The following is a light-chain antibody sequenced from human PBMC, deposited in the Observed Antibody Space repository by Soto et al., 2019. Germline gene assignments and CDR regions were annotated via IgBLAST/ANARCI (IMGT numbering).Light chain of an antibody. V-gene: IGKV3-20*01. Sequence: EIVLTQSPDTLSLSPGERATLSCRASQSVRSERLAWYQQKRGQAPTLLIFDASSRASGTPERFSGSGSGTDFTLTINRLEPEDFAVYYCQQYANSPITFGQGTRLEIK. CDR1: QSVRSER. CDR3: QQYANSPIT. J-gene: IGKJ5*01. CDR2: DAS.